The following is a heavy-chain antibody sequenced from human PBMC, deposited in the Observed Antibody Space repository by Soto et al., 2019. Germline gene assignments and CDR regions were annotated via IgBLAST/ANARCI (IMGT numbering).Heavy chain of an antibody. V-gene: IGHV1-2*04. CDR1: GYTFTGYC. CDR2: INPNSGGT. J-gene: IGHJ4*02. D-gene: IGHD5-12*01. Sequence: ASVKVSCKASGYTFTGYCMHWVRQAPGQGLEWMGWINPNSGGTNYAQKFQGWVTMTTDTSMSTAYMGLRSLRSDDTAVYYCARDGCLGIVATIGAFDYWGQGTLVTVSS. CDR3: ARDGCLGIVATIGAFDY.